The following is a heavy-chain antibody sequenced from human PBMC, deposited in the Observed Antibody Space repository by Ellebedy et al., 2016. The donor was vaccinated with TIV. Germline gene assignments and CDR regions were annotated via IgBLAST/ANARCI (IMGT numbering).Heavy chain of an antibody. D-gene: IGHD3-10*01. J-gene: IGHJ6*02. CDR3: AKDIRGSDILDYGMDV. CDR1: ELTFSSFN. Sequence: GESLKISCVASELTFSSFNMVWVRQAPGKGLEWVSSITSGPTYTYYPDSLQGRFTISRDNAKNYLYLQMNSLRPEDTASYYCAKDIRGSDILDYGMDVWGQGITVTVSS. V-gene: IGHV3-21*04. CDR2: ITSGPTYT.